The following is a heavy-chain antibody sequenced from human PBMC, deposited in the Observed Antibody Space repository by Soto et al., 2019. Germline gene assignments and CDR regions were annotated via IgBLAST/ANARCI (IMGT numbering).Heavy chain of an antibody. CDR3: ASTVPAALNYYYYYGMDV. V-gene: IGHV3-30-3*01. CDR1: GFTFSSYA. Sequence: GGSLRLSCAASGFTFSSYAMHWVRQAPGKGLEWVAVISYDGSNKYYADSVKGRFTISRDNSKNTLYLQMNSLRAEDTAVYYCASTVPAALNYYYYYGMDVWGQGTTVTVSS. CDR2: ISYDGSNK. D-gene: IGHD2-2*01. J-gene: IGHJ6*02.